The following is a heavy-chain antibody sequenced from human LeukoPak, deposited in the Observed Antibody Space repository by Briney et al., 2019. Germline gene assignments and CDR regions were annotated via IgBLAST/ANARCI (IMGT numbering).Heavy chain of an antibody. CDR2: VSPSSGTM. D-gene: IGHD1-14*01. CDR1: GFTFSTYW. CDR3: ARAAYNRSPDY. Sequence: PGGSLTLSCAASGFTFSTYWMSWVRQAPGKGLEWVSYVSPSSGTMFYADSVKGRFTISRDNAKNSLYLHMNSLRDDDTAVYYCARAAYNRSPDYWGQGTLVTVSS. V-gene: IGHV3-48*02. J-gene: IGHJ4*02.